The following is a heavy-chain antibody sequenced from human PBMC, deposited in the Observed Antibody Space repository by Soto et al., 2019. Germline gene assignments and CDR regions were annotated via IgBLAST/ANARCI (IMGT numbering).Heavy chain of an antibody. Sequence: QVQLQESGPGLMKPSGTLSLTCAVSGGSITSNWWSWVRQPPGKGLEWIAEIFHTGSANYNPSLMGRLTISMDKSRNPLSLNLNSVPAADTAVYYCARHIAVSGTRGFDHWGQGTLVTVSS. CDR2: IFHTGSA. CDR3: ARHIAVSGTRGFDH. V-gene: IGHV4-4*02. CDR1: GGSITSNW. D-gene: IGHD2-21*01. J-gene: IGHJ4*02.